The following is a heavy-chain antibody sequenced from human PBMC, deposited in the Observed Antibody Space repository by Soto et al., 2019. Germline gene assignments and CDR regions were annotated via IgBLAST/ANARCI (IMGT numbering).Heavy chain of an antibody. CDR1: GFKFSDYS. J-gene: IGHJ4*02. CDR2: IGTSSSTV. Sequence: EVQLVESGGGLVQPGGSLRLSCTASGFKFSDYSMHWVRQAPGKGLEWASYIGTSSSTVYYAYSVEGRFSISRDNAKNSLYLQMNSLRAEDTAVYYCARDSAYSFDYWGQGILVTVSP. CDR3: ARDSAYSFDY. D-gene: IGHD2-15*01. V-gene: IGHV3-48*01.